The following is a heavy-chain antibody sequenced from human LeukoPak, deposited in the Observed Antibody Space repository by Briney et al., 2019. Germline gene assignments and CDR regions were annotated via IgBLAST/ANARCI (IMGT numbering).Heavy chain of an antibody. CDR1: GGSFSGYY. D-gene: IGHD6-19*01. J-gene: IGHJ4*02. V-gene: IGHV4-34*01. Sequence: SETLSLTCAVYGGSFSGYYWSWIRQPPGKGLEWIGEINHSGSTNYNPSLKSRVTISVDTSRNQFSLKLSSVTAADTAVYYCARGLGSGWSDYWGQGTLVTVSS. CDR2: INHSGST. CDR3: ARGLGSGWSDY.